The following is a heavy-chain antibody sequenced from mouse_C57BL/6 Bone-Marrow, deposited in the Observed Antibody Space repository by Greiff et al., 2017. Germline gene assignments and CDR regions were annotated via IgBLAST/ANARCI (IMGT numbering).Heavy chain of an antibody. V-gene: IGHV1-55*01. CDR2: IYPGSGST. CDR1: GYTFTSYW. CDR3: ARPYYSNYWYFDV. J-gene: IGHJ1*03. D-gene: IGHD2-5*01. Sequence: QVQLQQPGAELVKPGASVTMSCKASGYTFTSYWITWVKQRPGQGLEWIGDIYPGSGSTNYNEKFKSKATLTVDTSSSTAYMQLSSLTSEDSAVYYCARPYYSNYWYFDVWGTGTTVTVSA.